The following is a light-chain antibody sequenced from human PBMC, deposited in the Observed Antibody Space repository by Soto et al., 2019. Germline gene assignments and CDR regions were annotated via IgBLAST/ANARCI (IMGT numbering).Light chain of an antibody. Sequence: DIQLTQSPSTLSASVGDRVTITCRASQSISSWLAWYQQKPGKAPKFLIYKTSNLESGVPSRFSGSGSGTEFTLTISSLQPDDFATYCCQDYNNYCWSFGQGTKVEIK. V-gene: IGKV1-5*03. CDR2: KTS. J-gene: IGKJ1*01. CDR3: QDYNNYCWS. CDR1: QSISSW.